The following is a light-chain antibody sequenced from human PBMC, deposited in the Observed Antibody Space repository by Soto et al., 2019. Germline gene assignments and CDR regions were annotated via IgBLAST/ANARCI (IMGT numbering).Light chain of an antibody. V-gene: IGKV3D-15*01. CDR2: GAS. CDR1: QSVSNN. Sequence: ESVMTPSPSALSVSTRERATLSCRASQSVSNNLAWYQQKLGQAPRLLIYGASTRATGIPARFSGSGSGTEFTLTISSLQSEDFAVYYCQQYNNWPRTFGQGGKVDIK. CDR3: QQYNNWPRT. J-gene: IGKJ1*01.